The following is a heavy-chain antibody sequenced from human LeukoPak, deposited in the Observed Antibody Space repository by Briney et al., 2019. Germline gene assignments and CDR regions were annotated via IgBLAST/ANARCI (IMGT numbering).Heavy chain of an antibody. CDR2: TNHSGST. D-gene: IGHD3-10*01. CDR3: ARAKGTYGVDY. CDR1: GGSFSGYY. Sequence: SETLSLTCAVYGGSFSGYYWSWIRQPPGKGLEWIGETNHSGSTNYNPSLKSRVTISFDTSKNQFSLRLSSVTAADTAVYYCARAKGTYGVDYWGQGILVTVSS. J-gene: IGHJ4*02. V-gene: IGHV4-34*01.